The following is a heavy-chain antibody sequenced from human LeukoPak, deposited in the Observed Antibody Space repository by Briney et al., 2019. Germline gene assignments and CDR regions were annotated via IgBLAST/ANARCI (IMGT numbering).Heavy chain of an antibody. Sequence: ASVKVSCKASGYTFTSYGISWVRQAPGQGLEWMGWISAYNGNTNYAQKLQGRVTMTTDTSTSTACMELRSLRSDDTAVYYCARDLSGLLWFGELGEVFDYWGQGTLVTVSS. CDR1: GYTFTSYG. D-gene: IGHD3-10*01. J-gene: IGHJ4*02. CDR3: ARDLSGLLWFGELGEVFDY. V-gene: IGHV1-18*04. CDR2: ISAYNGNT.